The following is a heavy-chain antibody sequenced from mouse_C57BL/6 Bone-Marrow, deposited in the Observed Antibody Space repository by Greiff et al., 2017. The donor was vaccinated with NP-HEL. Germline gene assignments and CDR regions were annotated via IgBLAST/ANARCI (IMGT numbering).Heavy chain of an antibody. CDR1: GFTFSDYY. CDR3: ARGTTVVARYWYFDV. D-gene: IGHD1-1*01. V-gene: IGHV5-16*01. J-gene: IGHJ1*03. Sequence: EVMLVESEGGLVQPGSSMKLSCTASGFTFSDYYMAWVRQVPEKGLEWVANINYDGSSTYYLDSLKSRFIISRDNAKNILYLQMSSLKSEDTATYYCARGTTVVARYWYFDVWGTGTTVTVSS. CDR2: INYDGSST.